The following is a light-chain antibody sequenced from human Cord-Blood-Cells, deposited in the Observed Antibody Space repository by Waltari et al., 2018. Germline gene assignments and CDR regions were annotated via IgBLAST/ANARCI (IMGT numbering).Light chain of an antibody. CDR1: QSISSW. J-gene: IGKJ1*01. Sequence: DIQMTQSPSTLSASVGHRVTITCRASQSISSWLAWYQQKPGKAPKLLIYKASSLESGVPSRFSGSGSGTEFTLTISSLQPDDFATYYGQQYNSYSRTFGQGTKVEIK. CDR3: QQYNSYSRT. CDR2: KAS. V-gene: IGKV1-5*03.